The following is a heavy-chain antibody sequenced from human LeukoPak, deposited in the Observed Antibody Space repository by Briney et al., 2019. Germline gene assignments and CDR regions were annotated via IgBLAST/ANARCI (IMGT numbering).Heavy chain of an antibody. CDR3: ARDSRTWPFQH. CDR2: ISAYNGNT. J-gene: IGHJ1*01. D-gene: IGHD1-14*01. V-gene: IGHV1-18*01. CDR1: GGTFSSYA. Sequence: RASVKVSCKASGGTFSSYAISWVRQAPGQGLEWMGWISAYNGNTNYAQKLQGRVTMTTDTSTSTAYMELRSLRSDDTAVYYCARDSRTWPFQHWGQGTLVTVSS.